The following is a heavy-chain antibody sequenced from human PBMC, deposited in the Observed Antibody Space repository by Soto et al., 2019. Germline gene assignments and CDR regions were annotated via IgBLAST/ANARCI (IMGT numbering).Heavy chain of an antibody. CDR3: ARDRVDKRGFDF. V-gene: IGHV4-30-4*01. CDR1: GGSINSGDYY. Sequence: QVQLQESGPGLVKPSQTLSLTCTVSGGSINSGDYYWNWIRQPPGKGLEWIGYIYYSGSTYYNPSLKSRLTMSVDTSNNHFSLKLNSVTAADTAVYYCARDRVDKRGFDFLCQGTLVTVSS. D-gene: IGHD5-12*01. J-gene: IGHJ4*02. CDR2: IYYSGST.